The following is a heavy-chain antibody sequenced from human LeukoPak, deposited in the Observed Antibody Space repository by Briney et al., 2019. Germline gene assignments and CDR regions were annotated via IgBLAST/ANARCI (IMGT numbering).Heavy chain of an antibody. V-gene: IGHV3-21*01. D-gene: IGHD3-22*01. CDR2: ISGSSSYI. J-gene: IGHJ4*02. CDR3: GRDVSYYDSSGYYYRLYYFDY. CDR1: GFTFSSYN. Sequence: GGSLRLSCAASGFTFSSYNMNWVRQAPGKGLEWVSSISGSSSYIYYADSVKGRFTISRDNAKNSLYLQMNSLRAEDTAVYYCGRDVSYYDSSGYYYRLYYFDYWGQGTLVTVSS.